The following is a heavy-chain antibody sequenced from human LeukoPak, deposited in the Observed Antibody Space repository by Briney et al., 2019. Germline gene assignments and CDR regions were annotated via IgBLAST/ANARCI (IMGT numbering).Heavy chain of an antibody. J-gene: IGHJ5*02. CDR3: ARVARALTGTTRWLDP. V-gene: IGHV1-69*04. D-gene: IGHD1-20*01. CDR2: IIPILGIA. Sequence: SVKVSCKASGGTFSSYAISWVRQAPGQGLEWMGRIIPILGIANYAQKFQGRVTITADKSTSTAYMELSSLRSEDTAVYYCARVARALTGTTRWLDPWGQGTLVTVSS. CDR1: GGTFSSYA.